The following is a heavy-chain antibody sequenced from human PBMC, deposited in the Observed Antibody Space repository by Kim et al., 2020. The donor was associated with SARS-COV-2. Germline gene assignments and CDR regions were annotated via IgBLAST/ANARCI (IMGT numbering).Heavy chain of an antibody. CDR2: IYTSGSI. CDR3: ARAFSYYYDSSGYYYYYYGMDV. Sequence: SETLSLTCTVSGGSISSYYWSWIRQPAGKGLEWIGRIYTSGSINYNPSLKSRVTMSVDTSKNQFSLKLSSVTAADTAVYYCARAFSYYYDSSGYYYYYYGMDVWGQGTPVTVSS. J-gene: IGHJ6*02. V-gene: IGHV4-4*07. D-gene: IGHD3-22*01. CDR1: GGSISSYY.